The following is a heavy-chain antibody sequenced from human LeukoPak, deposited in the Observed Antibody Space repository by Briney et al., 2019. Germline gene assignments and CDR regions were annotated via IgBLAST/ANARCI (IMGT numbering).Heavy chain of an antibody. Sequence: PGGSLRLSCAASGFTFSSYGMSWVRQAPGKGLEWVSAICGSGSSTNYADAVKGRFTISRDNSKNTLYLEMNSLRVEDTAVYYCAKGLLDWFDPWGQGTLVTVSS. CDR3: AKGLLDWFDP. V-gene: IGHV3-23*01. CDR2: ICGSGSST. CDR1: GFTFSSYG. J-gene: IGHJ5*02.